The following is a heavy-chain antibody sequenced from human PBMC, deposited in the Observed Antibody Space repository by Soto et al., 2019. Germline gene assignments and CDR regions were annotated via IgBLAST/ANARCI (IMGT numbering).Heavy chain of an antibody. D-gene: IGHD5-12*01. CDR3: ARGGFTWFDP. Sequence: GGSLRLSCAASGFTFSSYAINWVRQAPGKGLEWVSYISSSSSTIYYADSVRGRFTISRDNAKNSLYLQMNSLRAEDTAVYYCARGGFTWFDPGGQESLVPVPA. CDR1: GFTFSSYA. CDR2: ISSSSSTI. V-gene: IGHV3-48*01. J-gene: IGHJ5*02.